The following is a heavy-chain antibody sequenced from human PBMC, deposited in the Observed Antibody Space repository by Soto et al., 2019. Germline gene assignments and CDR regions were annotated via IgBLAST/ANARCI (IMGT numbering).Heavy chain of an antibody. CDR3: ATHFGYSSSYF. J-gene: IGHJ4*02. Sequence: EAELVESGGGLVQPGGSLRLSCAASGFTFSTYWMSWVRQAPGRGLQWVANINQDGSEKYYVDSVKGRFTIFRDNAKKSLYLQMDSLRAEDTAVYYCATHFGYSSSYFWGQGTLVTVSS. D-gene: IGHD6-19*01. CDR1: GFTFSTYW. CDR2: INQDGSEK. V-gene: IGHV3-7*03.